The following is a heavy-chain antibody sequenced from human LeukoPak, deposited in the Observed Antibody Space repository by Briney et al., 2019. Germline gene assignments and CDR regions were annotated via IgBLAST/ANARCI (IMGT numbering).Heavy chain of an antibody. CDR3: ARDGNGARNDAFDI. D-gene: IGHD4-17*01. CDR1: GYTFTGYY. J-gene: IGHJ3*02. CDR2: INPNSGGT. V-gene: IGHV1-2*02. Sequence: GASVKVSCKASGYTFTGYYMHWVRQAPGQGLEWMGWINPNSGGTNYAQKFQGRVTMTRDTSISTAYMELSRLRSDDTAVYYCARDGNGARNDAFDIWGQGTMVTVSS.